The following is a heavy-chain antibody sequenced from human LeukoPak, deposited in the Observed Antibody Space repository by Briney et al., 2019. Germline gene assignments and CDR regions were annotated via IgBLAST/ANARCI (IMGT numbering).Heavy chain of an antibody. CDR3: ARVIVADAFDI. D-gene: IGHD5-12*01. CDR2: ISSSSSTI. Sequence: GGSLRLSCAASGFTFSSYSMNWVRQSPGKGLEWVSYISSSSSTIYYADSVKGRFTISRDNAKNSLYLQMNSLRAEDTAVYYCARVIVADAFDIWGQGTMVTVSS. J-gene: IGHJ3*02. V-gene: IGHV3-48*01. CDR1: GFTFSSYS.